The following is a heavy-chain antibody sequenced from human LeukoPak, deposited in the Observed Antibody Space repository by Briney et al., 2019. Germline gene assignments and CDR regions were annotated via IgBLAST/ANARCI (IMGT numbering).Heavy chain of an antibody. Sequence: SETLSLTCTVSGGSISSYYWSWIRQPPGKGLEWIGSIYYSGSTYYNPSLKSRVTISVDTSKNQFSLKLSSVTAADTAVYYCARDIYCSGGSCYWYFDYWGQGTLVTVSS. CDR2: IYYSGST. V-gene: IGHV4-39*07. CDR1: GGSISSYY. CDR3: ARDIYCSGGSCYWYFDY. D-gene: IGHD2-15*01. J-gene: IGHJ4*02.